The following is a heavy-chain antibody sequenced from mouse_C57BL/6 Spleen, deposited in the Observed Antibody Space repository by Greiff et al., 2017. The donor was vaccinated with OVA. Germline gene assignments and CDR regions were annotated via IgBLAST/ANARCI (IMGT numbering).Heavy chain of an antibody. V-gene: IGHV1-22*01. J-gene: IGHJ3*01. D-gene: IGHD1-1*01. Sequence: VQLKQSGPELVKPGASVKMSCKASGYTFTDYHMHWVKQSHGKSLEWIGYINPNNGGTSYNQKFKGKATLTVNKSSSTAYMELRSLTSEDAAVYYCAREKNYVFAYWGQGTLVTVSA. CDR2: INPNNGGT. CDR3: AREKNYVFAY. CDR1: GYTFTDYH.